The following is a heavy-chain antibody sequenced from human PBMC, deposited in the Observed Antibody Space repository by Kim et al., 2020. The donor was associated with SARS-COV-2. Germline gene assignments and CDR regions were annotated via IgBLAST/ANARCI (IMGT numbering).Heavy chain of an antibody. J-gene: IGHJ3*02. V-gene: IGHV3-23*01. D-gene: IGHD2-15*01. CDR1: GFTFSTYD. Sequence: GGSLRLSCVASGFTFSTYDMTWVRQAPGKGLEWVSSISSIGGATYYADSVKGRFTISRDNSKNTLYLQMNSLRAEDTALYYCAKQRAARTLNDAFDIWGQGTMVTVS. CDR3: AKQRAARTLNDAFDI. CDR2: ISSIGGAT.